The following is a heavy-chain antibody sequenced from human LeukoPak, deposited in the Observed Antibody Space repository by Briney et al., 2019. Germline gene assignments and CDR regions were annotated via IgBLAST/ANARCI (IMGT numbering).Heavy chain of an antibody. CDR1: GFTFGAYA. Sequence: GGSLRLSCAVSGFTFGAYAMSWVRQPPGKGLEWVSGISGSADATWYADSVKGRFTISRDNSKNTVNVQMNSLRPEDTAVYYCAKCSGSSCYSSGAFDNWGQGTPFTVSS. J-gene: IGHJ4*02. V-gene: IGHV3-23*01. D-gene: IGHD2-15*01. CDR3: AKCSGSSCYSSGAFDN. CDR2: ISGSADAT.